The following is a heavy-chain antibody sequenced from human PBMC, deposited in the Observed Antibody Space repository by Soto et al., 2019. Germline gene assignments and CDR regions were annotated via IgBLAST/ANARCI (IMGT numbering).Heavy chain of an antibody. CDR2: IKTNSDGGTT. CDR3: STGPPVSSPR. D-gene: IGHD2-2*01. CDR1: GFTFSNAG. V-gene: IGHV3-15*07. Sequence: EVHLVESGGGFVKPGESLRLSCAASGFTFSNAGMNWVRQAPGKGLGWGGRIKTNSDGGTTDYAAPVKGRFTNSRDDSKDMVYLHMNRLRSGDTGLYYCSTGPPVSSPRWGQGTLGTVSS. J-gene: IGHJ4*02.